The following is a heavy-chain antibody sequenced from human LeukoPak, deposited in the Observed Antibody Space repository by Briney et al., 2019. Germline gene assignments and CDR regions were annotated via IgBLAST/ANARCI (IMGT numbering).Heavy chain of an antibody. J-gene: IGHJ3*02. CDR3: ARERGILRGDAFDI. V-gene: IGHV4-59*12. Sequence: SETLSLTCTVSGGSISSYYWSWIRQHPGKGLEWIGYIYYSGSTYYNPSLKSRVTISVDTSKNQFSLKLSSVTAADTAVYYCARERGILRGDAFDIWGQGTMVTVSS. CDR1: GGSISSYY. CDR2: IYYSGST. D-gene: IGHD1-26*01.